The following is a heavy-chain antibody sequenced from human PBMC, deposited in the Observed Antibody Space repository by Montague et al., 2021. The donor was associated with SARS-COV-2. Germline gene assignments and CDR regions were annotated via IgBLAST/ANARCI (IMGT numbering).Heavy chain of an antibody. CDR2: IDWDEDQ. Sequence: PALVKPTQTLTLTCTFSGFSLNTSGMCVSWIRQPPGKALEWLALIDWDEDQYYSTSLKTRLTISKDTSKNQVVLIMTNMDPVDTATYYCARVPYFDTAFDNWGQGTMVTVSS. CDR3: ARVPYFDTAFDN. CDR1: GFSLNTSGMC. V-gene: IGHV2-70*01. J-gene: IGHJ3*02. D-gene: IGHD3-9*01.